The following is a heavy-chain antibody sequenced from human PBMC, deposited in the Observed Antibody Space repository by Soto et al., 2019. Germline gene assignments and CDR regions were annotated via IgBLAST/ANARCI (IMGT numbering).Heavy chain of an antibody. CDR1: GFTFSSYG. Sequence: QVQLVESGGGVVQPGRSLRLSCAASGFTFSSYGMHWVRQAPGKGLEWVAVISYDGSNKYYADSVKGRFTISRDNSKNTLYLQMNSLRAEDTAVYYCAKDFGSEMATIDYWGQGTLVTVSS. J-gene: IGHJ4*02. CDR3: AKDFGSEMATIDY. CDR2: ISYDGSNK. V-gene: IGHV3-30*18. D-gene: IGHD5-12*01.